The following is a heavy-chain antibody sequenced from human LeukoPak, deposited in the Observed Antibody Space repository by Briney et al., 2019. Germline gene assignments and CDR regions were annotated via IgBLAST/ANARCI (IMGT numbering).Heavy chain of an antibody. CDR2: IYYSGST. D-gene: IGHD3-16*01. CDR1: GFTFSTYE. CDR3: AREKFGGENYFDY. V-gene: IGHV4-31*02. J-gene: IGHJ4*02. Sequence: LRLSCAASGFTFSTYEMNWIRQHPGKGLEWIGFIYYSGSTYYNPSLKSRVIISVDTSKNQFSLKLSSVTAADTAVYYCAREKFGGENYFDYWGQETLVTVAS.